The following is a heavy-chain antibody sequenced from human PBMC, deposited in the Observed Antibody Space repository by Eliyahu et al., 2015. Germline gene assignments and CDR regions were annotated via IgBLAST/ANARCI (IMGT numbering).Heavy chain of an antibody. CDR1: GGTFSXSA. CDR2: ITPIFGTA. CDR3: ARPSADNSGISKPFDY. V-gene: IGHV1-69*01. Sequence: QVQLLQSGAEVKKPGSSVKVSCKASGGTFSXSAISWVRQAPGQGLEWMGGITPIFGTANSAQKFQGRVTITADESTSTAYMELSSLRSEDTAVYYCARPSADNSGISKPFDYWGQGTLVTVSS. J-gene: IGHJ4*02. D-gene: IGHD6-19*01.